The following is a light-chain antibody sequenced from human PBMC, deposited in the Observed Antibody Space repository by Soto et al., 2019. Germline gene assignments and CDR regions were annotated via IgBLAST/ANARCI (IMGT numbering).Light chain of an antibody. J-gene: IGKJ2*01. CDR1: QSVSSK. CDR3: QQDYNTPYT. CDR2: GAS. Sequence: ETVMTQSPATLSLSPGERATLSCRASQSVSSKLVWYQQKPGQAPRFLIYGASTQAPGIPARFRGSGSGTEFTLTISSLQAGDEAIYHCQQDYNTPYTFGQGTTLEIK. V-gene: IGKV3-15*01.